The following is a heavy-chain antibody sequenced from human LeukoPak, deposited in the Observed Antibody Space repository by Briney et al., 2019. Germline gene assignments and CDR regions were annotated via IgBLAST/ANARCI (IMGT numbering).Heavy chain of an antibody. CDR3: AKGSGSFSSRGFAY. V-gene: IGHV3-23*01. CDR1: GFTFSSYA. J-gene: IGHJ4*02. CDR2: ISGGSSDST. D-gene: IGHD6-13*01. Sequence: GGSLRLPCAASGFTFSSYAMDWVRQAPGKGLEWVSTISGGSSDSTYYADSVKGRFTISRDNSKNTLYLQMNPLRDEDPAVYYYAKGSGSFSSRGFAYWGQGTLVTVSS.